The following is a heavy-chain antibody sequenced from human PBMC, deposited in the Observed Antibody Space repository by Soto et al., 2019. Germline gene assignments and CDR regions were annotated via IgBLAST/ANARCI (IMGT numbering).Heavy chain of an antibody. Sequence: GRFLRLPCAASGFTFSSYAMSWIRQAPGKGLEWVSAISGSGGSTYYADSVKGRFTISRDNSKNTLYLQMNSLRAEDTAVYYCAKDGSSNPYSSGYFDYWGQGTLVTVSS. D-gene: IGHD6-19*01. J-gene: IGHJ4*02. CDR2: ISGSGGST. CDR1: GFTFSSYA. V-gene: IGHV3-23*01. CDR3: AKDGSSNPYSSGYFDY.